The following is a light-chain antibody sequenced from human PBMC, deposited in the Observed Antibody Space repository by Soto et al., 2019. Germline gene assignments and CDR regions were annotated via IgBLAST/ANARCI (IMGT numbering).Light chain of an antibody. V-gene: IGKV1-39*01. J-gene: IGKJ1*01. CDR1: QSVSTY. CDR2: AAS. CDR3: QQSYSTPPWT. Sequence: DVQMTQSPSSLSASVGDRVTITCRASQSVSTYLNWYQQKPGKAPNLLISAASSLQNGVPSRFRGSGSGTDFTLTISGLQPEDFATYYCQQSYSTPPWTFGQGTKVDIK.